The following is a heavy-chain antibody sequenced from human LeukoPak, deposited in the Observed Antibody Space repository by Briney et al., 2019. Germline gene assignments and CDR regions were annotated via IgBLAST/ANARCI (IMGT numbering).Heavy chain of an antibody. Sequence: GGSLRLSCAASGFTFSSYAMSWVRQAPGKGLEWVSAISGSGGSTYYADSMEGRFTISRDNSKNTLYLQMNSLRAEDTAVYYCAKRYSSGWYYFDYWGQGTLVTVSS. J-gene: IGHJ4*02. D-gene: IGHD6-19*01. V-gene: IGHV3-23*01. CDR1: GFTFSSYA. CDR2: ISGSGGST. CDR3: AKRYSSGWYYFDY.